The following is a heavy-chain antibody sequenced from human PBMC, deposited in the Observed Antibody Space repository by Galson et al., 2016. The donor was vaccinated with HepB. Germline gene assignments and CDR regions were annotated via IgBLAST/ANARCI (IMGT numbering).Heavy chain of an antibody. CDR1: GFALSSHW. J-gene: IGHJ5*02. CDR3: VRDHSVVPATAYNWFDP. V-gene: IGHV3-74*01. D-gene: IGHD2-21*02. Sequence: SLRLSCAASGFALSSHWMHWVRQAPGKGLMWVARINSDGTISNYADSVKGRFTISRDNAKNTLYLEMNSLRAEDTAVYNCVRDHSVVPATAYNWFDPWGQGTLVTVSS. CDR2: INSDGTIS.